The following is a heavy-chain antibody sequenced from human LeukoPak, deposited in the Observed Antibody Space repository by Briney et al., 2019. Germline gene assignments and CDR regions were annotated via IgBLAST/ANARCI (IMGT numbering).Heavy chain of an antibody. CDR3: AKDISIGGFADGYFYGMDA. CDR2: ISWNGAIM. D-gene: IGHD4-23*01. V-gene: IGHV3-9*01. CDR1: GFKFDDYG. J-gene: IGHJ6*02. Sequence: PGRSLRLFCATSGFKFDDYGMHWVRQAPRKGLEWVSGISWNGAIMVYADSVKGRFTISRDNAKNSLYLQMDSLRAEDTALYYCAKDISIGGFADGYFYGMDAWGQGTTVTVSS.